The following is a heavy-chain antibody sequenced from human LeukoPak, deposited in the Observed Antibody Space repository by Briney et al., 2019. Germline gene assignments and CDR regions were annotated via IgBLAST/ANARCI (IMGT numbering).Heavy chain of an antibody. CDR1: GDSINNYY. CDR2: IYYSGST. V-gene: IGHV4-59*01. CDR3: ARISQYYDSSGYYSYYFDY. D-gene: IGHD3-22*01. J-gene: IGHJ4*02. Sequence: SETLSLTCTVSGDSINNYYWSWIRQPPGKGLEWIGYIYYSGSTNYNPSLKSRVTIPVDTSKNQFSLKLTSVTAADTAVYYCARISQYYDSSGYYSYYFDYWGQGTLVTVSS.